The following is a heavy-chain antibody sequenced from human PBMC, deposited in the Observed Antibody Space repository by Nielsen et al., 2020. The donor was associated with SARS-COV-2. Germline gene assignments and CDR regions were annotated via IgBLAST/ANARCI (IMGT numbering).Heavy chain of an antibody. CDR2: INHSGST. J-gene: IGHJ6*02. V-gene: IGHV4-34*01. D-gene: IGHD5-18*01. CDR3: ARHKVDTAMGPGDYYGMDV. Sequence: SETLSLTCAVYGGSFSGYYWSWIRQPPGKGLEWIGEINHSGSTNYNPSLKSRVTISVDTSKNQFSLKLSSVIAADTAVYYCARHKVDTAMGPGDYYGMDVWGQGTTVTVSS. CDR1: GGSFSGYY.